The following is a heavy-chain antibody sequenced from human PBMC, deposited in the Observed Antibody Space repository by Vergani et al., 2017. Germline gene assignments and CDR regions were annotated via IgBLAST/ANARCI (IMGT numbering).Heavy chain of an antibody. J-gene: IGHJ4*02. CDR3: GRGSNNYN. CDR1: GFTFSSHA. Sequence: EVQLLQSEGAVVQPGGSLRLSCVASGFTFSSHAMSWVRQGHGQGLEWVSSIKNTDDSTHYADSVKGRFTISRDNSKNTLYLQMNSLRVEYTAVYYCGRGSNNYNWGQGTLVTVSS. D-gene: IGHD5-24*01. CDR2: IKNTDDST. V-gene: IGHV3-23*01.